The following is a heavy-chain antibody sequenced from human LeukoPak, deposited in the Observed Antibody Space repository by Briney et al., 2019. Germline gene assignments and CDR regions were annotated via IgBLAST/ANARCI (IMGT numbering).Heavy chain of an antibody. Sequence: SGGSLRLSCAASGFTFSSYAMSWVRQAPGKGLEWVSAISGSGGSTYYADSVKGRFTISRDNAKNSLYLQMNSLRAEDTAVYYCARGSSYCSGGSCYSSHFDYWGQGTLVTVSS. CDR3: ARGSSYCSGGSCYSSHFDY. CDR2: ISGSGGST. J-gene: IGHJ4*02. CDR1: GFTFSSYA. D-gene: IGHD2-15*01. V-gene: IGHV3-23*01.